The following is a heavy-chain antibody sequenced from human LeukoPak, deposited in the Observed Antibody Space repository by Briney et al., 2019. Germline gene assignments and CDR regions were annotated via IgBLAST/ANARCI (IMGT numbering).Heavy chain of an antibody. CDR2: ISSSSSYI. CDR1: GFTFSSYS. D-gene: IGHD3-3*01. V-gene: IGHV3-21*01. J-gene: IGHJ4*02. CDR3: ARGDYDFWSGPFSY. Sequence: PGGSLRLSCAASGFTFSSYSMNWVRQAPGKGLEWVSSISSSSSYIYYADSVKGRFTISRDNAKNSLYLQMNSLRAEDTAVYYCARGDYDFWSGPFSYWGQGTLVTVSS.